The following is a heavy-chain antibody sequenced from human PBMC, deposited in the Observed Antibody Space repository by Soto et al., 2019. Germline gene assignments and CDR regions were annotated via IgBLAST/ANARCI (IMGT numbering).Heavy chain of an antibody. Sequence: QVQLVQSGAEVKKPGSSVKVSCKASGGTFSSYSINWVRQAPGQGLEWMGGIIPIFGTANSAQKFQGRVTLTADESTSTAHMELNSLRNEDTAVYYCARPFQSLPGGWYFDLWGRGTLVPVSS. CDR2: IIPIFGTA. J-gene: IGHJ2*01. D-gene: IGHD2-15*01. V-gene: IGHV1-69*01. CDR3: ARPFQSLPGGWYFDL. CDR1: GGTFSSYS.